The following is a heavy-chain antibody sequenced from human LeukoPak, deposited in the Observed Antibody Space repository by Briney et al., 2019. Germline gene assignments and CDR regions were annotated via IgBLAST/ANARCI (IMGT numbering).Heavy chain of an antibody. J-gene: IGHJ4*02. CDR3: ARGGVYGDFYFDY. CDR1: KYTFTGYY. D-gene: IGHD4-17*01. V-gene: IGHV1-2*02. CDR2: IHPNSGGT. Sequence: ASVKVSCKASKYTFTGYYMHWVRQAPGQGLAWMGWIHPNSGGTNYDQKFQGRVTMTRDTPISTAYMELSRLTSDDTAVYYCARGGVYGDFYFDYWGQGALVTVSS.